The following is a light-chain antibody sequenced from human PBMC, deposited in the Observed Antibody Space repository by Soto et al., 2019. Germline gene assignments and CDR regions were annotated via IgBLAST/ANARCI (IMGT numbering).Light chain of an antibody. CDR1: QTLLHSNGYNY. CDR3: MQALQTPIT. J-gene: IGKJ5*01. CDR2: LGS. V-gene: IGKV2-28*01. Sequence: DIVMTQTPLSLSVTPGQPASISCRSSQTLLHSNGYNYLDWYLEKKGQSPQXLIYLGSNRASGVPDRFSGSGSGTDCRLKISRVEAEDVGVYYCMQALQTPITLGQGTRLEIK.